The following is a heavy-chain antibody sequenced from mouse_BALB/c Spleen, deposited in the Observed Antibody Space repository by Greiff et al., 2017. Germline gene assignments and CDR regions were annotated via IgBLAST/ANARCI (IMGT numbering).Heavy chain of an antibody. Sequence: EVQLMESGPGLVKPSQSLSLTCSVTGYSITSGYYWNWIRQFPGNKLEWMGYISYDGSNNYNPSLKNRISITRDTSKNQFFLKLNSVTTEDTATYYCASEGYGNYFDYWGQGTTVTVSS. V-gene: IGHV3-6*02. CDR2: ISYDGSN. D-gene: IGHD2-10*02. CDR1: GYSITSGYY. CDR3: ASEGYGNYFDY. J-gene: IGHJ2*01.